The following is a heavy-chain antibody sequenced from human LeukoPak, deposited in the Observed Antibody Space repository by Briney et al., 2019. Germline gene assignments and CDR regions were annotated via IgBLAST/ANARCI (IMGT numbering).Heavy chain of an antibody. D-gene: IGHD1-14*01. V-gene: IGHV3-74*01. J-gene: IGHJ4*02. CDR2: INSDGSRT. CDR3: ARQPDY. Sequence: GGSLRLSCAASGFTFSNYWMHWVRQAPGKGLVWVSHINSDGSRTNYAASVKGRFTISRDNAKNTLYLQMNSLRAEDTAVYYCARQPDYGGQGTLVTVPS. CDR1: GFTFSNYW.